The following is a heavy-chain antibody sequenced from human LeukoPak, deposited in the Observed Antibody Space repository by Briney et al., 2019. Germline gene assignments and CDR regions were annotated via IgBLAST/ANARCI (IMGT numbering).Heavy chain of an antibody. CDR1: GFTFSSYS. CDR3: ARGGVVVVPAAIQVPDY. CDR2: ISSSSSYI. Sequence: PGGSLRLSCAASGFTFSSYSMNWVRQAPGKGLEWVSSISSSSSYIYYADSVKGRFTISRDNAKNSLYLQMNSLRAEDTTVYYCARGGVVVVPAAIQVPDYWGQGTLVTVSS. V-gene: IGHV3-21*01. J-gene: IGHJ4*02. D-gene: IGHD2-2*02.